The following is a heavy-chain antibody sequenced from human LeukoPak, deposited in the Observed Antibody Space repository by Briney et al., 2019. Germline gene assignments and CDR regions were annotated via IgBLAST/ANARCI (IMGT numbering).Heavy chain of an antibody. Sequence: SETLSLTCAVYGGSFSGYYWSWIRQPPGKGLEWIGEINHSGSTNYNPSLKSRVTISVDTSKNQFSLKLSSVTAADTAVYYCAILEGYYFDYWGQGTLVTVSS. J-gene: IGHJ4*02. CDR3: AILEGYYFDY. V-gene: IGHV4-34*01. CDR2: INHSGST. CDR1: GGSFSGYY. D-gene: IGHD3-3*01.